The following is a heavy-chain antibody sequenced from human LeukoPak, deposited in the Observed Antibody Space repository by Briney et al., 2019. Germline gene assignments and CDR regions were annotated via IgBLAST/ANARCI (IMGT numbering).Heavy chain of an antibody. V-gene: IGHV1-18*01. CDR1: AYTFTSYG. Sequence: ASVKVSCKASAYTFTSYGISWVRQAPGQGLEWMGWISAYNGNTNYAQKLQGRVTMTTDTSTSTAYMELRSLRSDDTAVYYCARGTPPTYYYDSSGYYYDYWGQGTLDTVSS. J-gene: IGHJ4*02. CDR2: ISAYNGNT. CDR3: ARGTPPTYYYDSSGYYYDY. D-gene: IGHD3-22*01.